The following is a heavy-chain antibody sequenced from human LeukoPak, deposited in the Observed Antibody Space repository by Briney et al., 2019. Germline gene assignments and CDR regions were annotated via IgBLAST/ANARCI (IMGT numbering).Heavy chain of an antibody. D-gene: IGHD3-10*01. CDR3: ARDDYGSGSWNDY. CDR1: GFTVSRNY. Sequence: GGSLRLSCAASGFTVSRNYMSWVRQAPGKGLEWVSVIYSGGSTYYADSVKGRFTISRDNSKNTLYLQMNSLRAEDTALYYCARDDYGSGSWNDYWGQGTLVTVSS. V-gene: IGHV3-66*01. J-gene: IGHJ4*02. CDR2: IYSGGST.